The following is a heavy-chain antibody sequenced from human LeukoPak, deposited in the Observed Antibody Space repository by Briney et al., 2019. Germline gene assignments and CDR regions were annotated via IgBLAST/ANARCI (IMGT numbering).Heavy chain of an antibody. CDR3: ARGSALSQTTGTTFDY. Sequence: GASVKVSCKASGYTLTDYYLHWVRQAPGQGLEWMGWINPHTGDTHYAQSFQGRVTMTRDTSISTAYMDLIMLRSDDTAVYYCARGSALSQTTGTTFDYWGQGTLVTVSS. CDR1: GYTLTDYY. J-gene: IGHJ4*02. V-gene: IGHV1-2*02. CDR2: INPHTGDT. D-gene: IGHD4-17*01.